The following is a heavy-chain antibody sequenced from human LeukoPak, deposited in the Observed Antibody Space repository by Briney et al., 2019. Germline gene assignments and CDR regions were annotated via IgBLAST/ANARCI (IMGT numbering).Heavy chain of an antibody. CDR2: IYHSGST. V-gene: IGHV4-39*07. CDR1: GGSISSSIYY. CDR3: ARDPGASTSGMGNDY. J-gene: IGHJ4*02. Sequence: PSETLSLTCTVSGGSISSSIYYWGWIRQPPGKGLEWIGSIYHSGSTYYNPSLKSRVTISVDTSKNQFSLKLSSVTAADTAVYYCARDPGASTSGMGNDYWGQGTLVTVSS. D-gene: IGHD5/OR15-5a*01.